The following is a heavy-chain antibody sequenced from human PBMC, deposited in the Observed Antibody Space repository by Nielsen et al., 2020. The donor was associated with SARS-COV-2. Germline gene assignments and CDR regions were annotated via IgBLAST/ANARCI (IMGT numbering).Heavy chain of an antibody. CDR1: GFTFSSYA. CDR2: ISGSGGST. Sequence: GESLKIPCAASGFTFSSYAMSWVRQAPGKGLEWVSAISGSGGSTYYADSVKGRFTISRDNSKNTLYLQMNSLRAEDTAVYYCAREKTGDAFDIWGQGTMVTVSS. D-gene: IGHD1-14*01. V-gene: IGHV3-23*01. CDR3: AREKTGDAFDI. J-gene: IGHJ3*02.